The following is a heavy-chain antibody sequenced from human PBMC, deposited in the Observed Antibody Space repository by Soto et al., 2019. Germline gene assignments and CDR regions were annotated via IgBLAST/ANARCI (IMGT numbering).Heavy chain of an antibody. V-gene: IGHV3-53*01. D-gene: IGHD1-1*01. J-gene: IGHJ6*02. CDR3: AREAGTKNDYYGMDV. Sequence: EVQLVESGGDLIQPGGSLRLSCSASGFSVSSHYMNWVRQAPGRGLEWVSIIYSGTSTFYEDSVKGRFTISRDDSKSTLYLQMNNLRAEDTAVYYCAREAGTKNDYYGMDVWGQGTTVTVS. CDR2: IYSGTST. CDR1: GFSVSSHY.